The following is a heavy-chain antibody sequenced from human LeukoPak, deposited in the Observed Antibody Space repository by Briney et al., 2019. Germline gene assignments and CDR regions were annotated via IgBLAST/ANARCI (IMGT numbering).Heavy chain of an antibody. V-gene: IGHV1-69*05. CDR2: IIPIFGTA. Sequence: ASVKVSCKASGGTFSSYAISWVRQAPGQGLEWMGGIIPIFGTANYAQKFQGRVTITTDESTSTAYMELSSLRSEDTAVYYCARVGLPSPLYHYGDYPIGDYWGQGTLVTVSS. J-gene: IGHJ4*02. CDR3: ARVGLPSPLYHYGDYPIGDY. D-gene: IGHD4-17*01. CDR1: GGTFSSYA.